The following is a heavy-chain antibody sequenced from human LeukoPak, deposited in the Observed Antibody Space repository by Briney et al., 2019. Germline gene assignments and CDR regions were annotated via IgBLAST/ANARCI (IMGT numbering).Heavy chain of an antibody. CDR2: ISGSGGST. CDR3: RKDRRYYESSGPLFDY. D-gene: IGHD3-22*01. V-gene: IGHV3-23*01. Sequence: GGSLGLSCAASGFTFSSYAISWGRQAPGKGLEWVSAISGSGGSTYYADSVKGRFTISRDNSKNTLYLQMNSLRAEDTAVYYCRKDRRYYESSGPLFDYWGQGTLVTVSS. J-gene: IGHJ4*02. CDR1: GFTFSSYA.